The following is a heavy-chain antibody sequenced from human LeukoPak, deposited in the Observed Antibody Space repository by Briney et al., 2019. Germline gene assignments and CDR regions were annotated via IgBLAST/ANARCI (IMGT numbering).Heavy chain of an antibody. Sequence: GGSLRLSCAASGFTFSSYAMSWVRQAPGKGLEWVSAISGSGGSTYYADSVRGRFTISRDNSKNTLYLQMNSLRAEDTAVYYCALASMVQGVTFDYWGQGTLVTVSS. CDR2: ISGSGGST. D-gene: IGHD3-10*01. CDR3: ALASMVQGVTFDY. J-gene: IGHJ4*02. CDR1: GFTFSSYA. V-gene: IGHV3-23*01.